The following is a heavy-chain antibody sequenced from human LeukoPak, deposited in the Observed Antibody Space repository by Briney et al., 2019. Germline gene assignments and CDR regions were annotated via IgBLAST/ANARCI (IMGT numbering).Heavy chain of an antibody. CDR3: ARVPDYYYYYMDV. J-gene: IGHJ6*03. CDR1: GYSFVGYG. CDR2: FNPENGNT. Sequence: GASVKVSCKASGYSFVGYGITWVRQAPGQGLEWMGWFNPENGNTNYAQKVQGRVTMTADTSTSTAYMELRSLRSDDTAVYYCARVPDYYYYYMDVWGKGTTVTVSS. V-gene: IGHV1-18*01.